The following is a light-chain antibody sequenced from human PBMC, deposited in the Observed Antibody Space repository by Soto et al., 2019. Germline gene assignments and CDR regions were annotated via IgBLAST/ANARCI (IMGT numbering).Light chain of an antibody. CDR2: GAS. CDR1: QSVGSS. J-gene: IGKJ1*01. CDR3: QQYNDWLRT. V-gene: IGKV3-15*01. Sequence: EIVMIQSPATLSVSPGERATLSCRSSQSVGSSLAWYQQRPGQAPRLLIYGASTRATGIPARFSGSGSGTEFTLTISSLQSEDFAVYYCQQYNDWLRTFGQGTKV.